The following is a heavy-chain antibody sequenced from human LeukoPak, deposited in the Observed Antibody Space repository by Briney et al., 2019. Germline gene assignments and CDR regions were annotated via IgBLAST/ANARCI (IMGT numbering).Heavy chain of an antibody. Sequence: GGSLRLSCAASGFTFSTYAMTWVRQAPGEWLEWVSTITASRDYTYYADSVKGRFTISRDDSKNTLYLQMSSLRAEDTALYHCAKGKLAFDPWGQGTLVTVSS. J-gene: IGHJ5*02. CDR1: GFTFSTYA. CDR2: ITASRDYT. V-gene: IGHV3-23*01. CDR3: AKGKLAFDP.